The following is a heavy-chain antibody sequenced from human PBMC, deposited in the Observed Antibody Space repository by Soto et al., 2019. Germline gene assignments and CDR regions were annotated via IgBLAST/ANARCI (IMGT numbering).Heavy chain of an antibody. CDR3: VKGRGSFLVHFGLDV. Sequence: EVHLVESGGGFVRPGRSLRLSCIASGFAFDDYAMHWVRQAPGKGLEWVSSVDWNSGSVAYADSVKGRFTVSRDNARNSLFLQMKLLRGEDTALYYCVKGRGSFLVHFGLDVWGQGTTVTVSS. D-gene: IGHD1-26*01. J-gene: IGHJ6*02. V-gene: IGHV3-9*01. CDR2: VDWNSGSV. CDR1: GFAFDDYA.